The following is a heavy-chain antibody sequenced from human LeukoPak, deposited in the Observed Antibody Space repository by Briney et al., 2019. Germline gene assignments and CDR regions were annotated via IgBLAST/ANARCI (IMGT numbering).Heavy chain of an antibody. CDR1: GGSFSGYY. CDR2: INHSGGT. D-gene: IGHD3-16*01. J-gene: IGHJ6*03. CDR3: ARVKDPGGYYYYYYMDA. V-gene: IGHV4-34*01. Sequence: SETLSLTCAVYGGSFSGYYWSWIRQPPGKGLEWIGEINHSGGTKYNPSLTSRVTISVDTSKNQFSLKLSSVTAADTAMYYCARVKDPGGYYYYYYMDAWGKGTTVTVSS.